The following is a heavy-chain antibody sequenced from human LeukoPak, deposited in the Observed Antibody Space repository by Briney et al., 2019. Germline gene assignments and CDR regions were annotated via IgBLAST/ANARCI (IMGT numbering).Heavy chain of an antibody. CDR2: ISYDGSNK. CDR1: GFTFSSYA. J-gene: IGHJ4*02. D-gene: IGHD2-2*01. Sequence: GSLRLSCAASGFTFSSYAMHWVRQAPGKGLEWVAVISYDGSNKYYADSVKGRFTISRDNSKNTLYLQMNSLRAEDTAVYYCARDVGCSSTSCYQGTMDYWGQGTLVTVSS. CDR3: ARDVGCSSTSCYQGTMDY. V-gene: IGHV3-30-3*01.